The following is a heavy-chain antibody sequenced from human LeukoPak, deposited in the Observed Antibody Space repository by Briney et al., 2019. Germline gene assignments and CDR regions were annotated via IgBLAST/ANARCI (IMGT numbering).Heavy chain of an antibody. J-gene: IGHJ5*02. V-gene: IGHV3-21*01. CDR1: GFTFRSYS. Sequence: GGSLRLSCAASGFTFRSYSMNWVRQAPGKGLEWVSSISSSSSYIYYADSVKGRFTISRDNAKNSLYLQMNSLRAEDTAVYYCARTPMVRGVNWFDPWGQGTLVTVSS. CDR3: ARTPMVRGVNWFDP. D-gene: IGHD3-10*01. CDR2: ISSSSSYI.